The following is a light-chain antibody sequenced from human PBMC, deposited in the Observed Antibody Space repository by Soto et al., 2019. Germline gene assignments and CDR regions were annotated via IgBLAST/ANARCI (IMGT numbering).Light chain of an antibody. J-gene: IGKJ1*01. CDR1: QSVSSN. CDR3: QQYNNWPTST. Sequence: EIVITQSPATRSVSPGERATLSCRASQSVSSNLAWYQQKPGQAPRLLIYGASTRANGIPARFSGSGSGTELTLTISSLQSEDFAVYDGQQYNNWPTSTFGQGTQVDIK. V-gene: IGKV3-15*01. CDR2: GAS.